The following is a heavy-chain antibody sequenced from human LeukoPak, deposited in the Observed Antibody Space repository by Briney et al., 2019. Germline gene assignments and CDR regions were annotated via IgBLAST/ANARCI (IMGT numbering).Heavy chain of an antibody. Sequence: GGSLRLSCAASGFTFSNFAMHWVRQAPGKGLEWVAVISYDGDNEYYADSVKGQFTISRDNSKDRLYLQMNSLRPEDTAMYYCARVRGGKSWYYYGMDVWGRGTTVTVSS. J-gene: IGHJ6*02. CDR1: GFTFSNFA. CDR3: ARVRGGKSWYYYGMDV. V-gene: IGHV3-30-3*01. D-gene: IGHD3-16*01. CDR2: ISYDGDNE.